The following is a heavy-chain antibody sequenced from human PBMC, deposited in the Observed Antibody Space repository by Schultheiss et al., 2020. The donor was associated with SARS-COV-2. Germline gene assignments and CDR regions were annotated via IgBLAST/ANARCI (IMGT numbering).Heavy chain of an antibody. V-gene: IGHV3-23*01. Sequence: GGSLRLSCAASGFTFSSYAMSWVRQAPGKGLEWVSAISGSGGSTYYADSVKGRFTISRDNSKNTLYLQMNSLRAEDTAVYYCAKEGRWSIAARPFDYWGQGTLVTVFS. D-gene: IGHD6-6*01. CDR2: ISGSGGST. CDR1: GFTFSSYA. CDR3: AKEGRWSIAARPFDY. J-gene: IGHJ4*02.